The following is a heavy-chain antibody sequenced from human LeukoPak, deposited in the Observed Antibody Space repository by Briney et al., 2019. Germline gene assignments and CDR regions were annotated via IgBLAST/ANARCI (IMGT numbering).Heavy chain of an antibody. D-gene: IGHD6-6*01. CDR3: ARDFGGRSSGY. CDR2: ISSSSSYI. CDR1: GFTFSSYS. V-gene: IGHV3-21*01. J-gene: IGHJ4*02. Sequence: GGSLRLACAASGFTFSSYSMNWVRQAPGKGLEWVSSISSSSSYIYYADSVKGRFTISRDNAKNSLYLQMNSLRAEDTAAYYCARDFGGRSSGYWGQGTLVTVSS.